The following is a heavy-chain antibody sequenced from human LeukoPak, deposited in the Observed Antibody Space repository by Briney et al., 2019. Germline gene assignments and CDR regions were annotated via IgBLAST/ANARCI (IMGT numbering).Heavy chain of an antibody. V-gene: IGHV4-39*07. Sequence: ASETLSLTCTVSGGSISSSSYYWGWIRQPPGKGLEWIGSIYYSGSTYYNPSLKSRVTISVDTSKNQFSLKLTSVTAADTAVYYCARGDSSGWYYFDYWGQGTLVTVSS. CDR2: IYYSGST. CDR3: ARGDSSGWYYFDY. J-gene: IGHJ4*02. D-gene: IGHD6-19*01. CDR1: GGSISSSSYY.